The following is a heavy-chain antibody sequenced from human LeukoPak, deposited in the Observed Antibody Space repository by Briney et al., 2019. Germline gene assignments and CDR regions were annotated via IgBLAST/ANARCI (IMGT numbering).Heavy chain of an antibody. CDR1: GYTFTGYY. Sequence: ASVKVSCKASGYTFTGYYMHWVRQAPGQGLEWMGWINPNSGGTNYAQKFQGWVTMTRDTSISTAYMELSSLRSEDTAVYYCARGRELTYCYGSGSYYHDYWGQGTLVTVSS. D-gene: IGHD3-10*01. CDR3: ARGRELTYCYGSGSYYHDY. J-gene: IGHJ4*02. V-gene: IGHV1-2*04. CDR2: INPNSGGT.